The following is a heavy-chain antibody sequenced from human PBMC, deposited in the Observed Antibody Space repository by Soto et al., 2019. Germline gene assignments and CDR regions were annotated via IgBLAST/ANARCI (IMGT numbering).Heavy chain of an antibody. CDR3: AKDFRYSRRYPPDIVY. D-gene: IGHD1-26*01. Sequence: PGGSLRVSWAASGVTFSSYAMSWVRQAPGKGLEWVSAISGSGGSTYYADSVKGRFTISRDNSKNTLYLQMNSLRAEDTAVYYCAKDFRYSRRYPPDIVYRGKGILVTVS. J-gene: IGHJ4*02. CDR1: GVTFSSYA. V-gene: IGHV3-23*01. CDR2: ISGSGGST.